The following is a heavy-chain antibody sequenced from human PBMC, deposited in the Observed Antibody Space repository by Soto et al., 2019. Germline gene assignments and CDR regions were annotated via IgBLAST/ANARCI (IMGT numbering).Heavy chain of an antibody. J-gene: IGHJ6*02. D-gene: IGHD4-4*01. CDR3: ARQGYSKVYYYYGMDV. Sequence: PGESLKISCKGSGYSFTSYWIGWVRQMPGKGLEWMGIIYPGDSDTRYSPSFQGQVTISADKSISTAYLQWSSLKASDTAMYYCARQGYSKVYYYYGMDVWGQGTTVTVSS. CDR1: GYSFTSYW. V-gene: IGHV5-51*01. CDR2: IYPGDSDT.